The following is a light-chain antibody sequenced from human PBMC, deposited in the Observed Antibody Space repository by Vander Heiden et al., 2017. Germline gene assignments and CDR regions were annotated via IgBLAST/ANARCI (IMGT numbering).Light chain of an antibody. CDR3: NSRDSSGNHLV. CDR2: GKN. CDR1: SHRSYY. J-gene: IGLJ3*02. Sequence: SSELTQDRAVSVTLRQTVRITCLGNSHRSYYASRYQQQPGQAPVLFLTGKNNRPAGIPDRFSGSSSGNTASLTSTGAQAEDEADYYCNSRDSSGNHLVFGGGTKLTVL. V-gene: IGLV3-19*01.